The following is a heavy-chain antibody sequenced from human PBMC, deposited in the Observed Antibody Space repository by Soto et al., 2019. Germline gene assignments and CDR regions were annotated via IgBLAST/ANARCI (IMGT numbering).Heavy chain of an antibody. CDR2: IYHSGST. Sequence: SETLCITCAFSVGSISISNWWSWVRQPPVKGLEWIGEIYHSGSTNYNPSRKSRVTISVDKSKNQFSLKLSSVTAADTPVYYCARAEIAAAGHWGQGTMVTVSS. J-gene: IGHJ4*02. CDR1: VGSISISNW. CDR3: ARAEIAAAGH. V-gene: IGHV4-4*02. D-gene: IGHD6-13*01.